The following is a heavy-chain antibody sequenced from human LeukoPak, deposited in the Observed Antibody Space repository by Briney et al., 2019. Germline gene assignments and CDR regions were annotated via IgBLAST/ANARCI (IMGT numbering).Heavy chain of an antibody. J-gene: IGHJ2*01. V-gene: IGHV4-34*01. CDR2: ISHNGNT. D-gene: IGHD5-18*01. Sequence: SETLSLTCAVYGGTFIPHYWSWIRQPPGKGLEWIGEISHNGNTNYNPSLKSRLTISVDTSNNQFYLKLSSVTAADTAVYYCARGSGPPLRFTYGYHSPGKFDLWGRGTLVTVSS. CDR1: GGTFIPHY. CDR3: ARGSGPPLRFTYGYHSPGKFDL.